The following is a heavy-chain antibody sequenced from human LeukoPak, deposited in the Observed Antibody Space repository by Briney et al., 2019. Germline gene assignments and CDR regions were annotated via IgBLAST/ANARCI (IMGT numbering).Heavy chain of an antibody. CDR2: ISTSGTTM. D-gene: IGHD2-2*02. J-gene: IGHJ6*02. V-gene: IGHV3-11*01. CDR3: ARSGHCISTSCYSIWRRSLYGMDV. CDR1: GFNFSDHY. Sequence: GGSLRLSCAASGFNFSDHYMSWIRLAPGKGLEWVSSISTSGTTMYYADSVKGRFTISRDNAKNSLYLQMNSLRAEDTAVYYCARSGHCISTSCYSIWRRSLYGMDVWGQGTTVTVSS.